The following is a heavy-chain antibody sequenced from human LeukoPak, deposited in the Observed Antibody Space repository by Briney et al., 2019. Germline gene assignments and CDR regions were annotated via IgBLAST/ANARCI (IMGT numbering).Heavy chain of an antibody. CDR2: INPNGSTT. Sequence: ASVKVSCKASGGTFSSYAISWVRQAPGQGLEWMGVINPNGSTTSCAQKFQARVTMTRDTSTSTVYMELTSLTSEDTSMYYCARGQLADRYIFDYWGQGTLVTVSS. CDR3: ARGQLADRYIFDY. CDR1: GGTFSSYA. D-gene: IGHD6-13*01. J-gene: IGHJ4*02. V-gene: IGHV1-46*01.